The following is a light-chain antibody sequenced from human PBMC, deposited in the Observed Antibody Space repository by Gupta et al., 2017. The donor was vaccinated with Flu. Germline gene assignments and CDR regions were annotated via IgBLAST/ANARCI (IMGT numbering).Light chain of an antibody. V-gene: IGKV1D-13*01. CDR1: QGIRSA. Sequence: AIQLTQSPSSLSASVGDRVTITCRASQGIRSALAWYQQKPGQAPKLLIYDAASWESGVSSRFSGSGAGKDVSLTISSRQQEDFASYYCHQSKNYPPYIFGQGTKLDIK. CDR3: HQSKNYPPYI. CDR2: DAA. J-gene: IGKJ2*01.